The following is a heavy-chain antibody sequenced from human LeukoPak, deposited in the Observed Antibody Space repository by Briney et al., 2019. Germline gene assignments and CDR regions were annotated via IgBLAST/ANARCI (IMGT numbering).Heavy chain of an antibody. D-gene: IGHD3-10*01. CDR3: ARVVWGSGSPEVYYFDY. V-gene: IGHV3-21*01. CDR2: ISSSSSYI. J-gene: IGHJ4*02. CDR1: GFTFSSYS. Sequence: GGSLRLSCAASGFTFSSYSMNWVRQAPGKGLEWVSSISSSSSYIYYADSVKGRFTISRDNAKNSLYLQMNSLRAEDTAVYYCARVVWGSGSPEVYYFDYWGQGTLVTVSS.